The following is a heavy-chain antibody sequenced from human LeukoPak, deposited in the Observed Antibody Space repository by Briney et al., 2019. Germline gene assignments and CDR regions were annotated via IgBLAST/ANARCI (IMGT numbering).Heavy chain of an antibody. V-gene: IGHV4-30-2*01. J-gene: IGHJ3*02. CDR1: GGSVSSGDYY. CDR2: VYHSGET. CDR3: ARHFRREVLIGSAFDI. D-gene: IGHD3-22*01. Sequence: SSETLSLTCTVSGGSVSSGDYYWSWIRQPPGKGLGWIGSVYHSGETYYNPSLNSRVTISVDRSKNQLSLKLNSVTAADTAVYFCARHFRREVLIGSAFDIWGQGTMVTVSS.